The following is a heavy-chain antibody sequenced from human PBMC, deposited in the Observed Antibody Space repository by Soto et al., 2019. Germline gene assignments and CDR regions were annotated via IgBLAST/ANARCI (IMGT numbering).Heavy chain of an antibody. CDR3: ARVPTP. CDR1: GGSISSGGYS. CDR2: IYHSAST. J-gene: IGHJ5*02. V-gene: IGHV4-30-2*01. Sequence: SETLSLTCAVSGGSISSGGYSWSWIRQPPGKCLEWIGYIYHSASTYYNPSLKSRVTISVDRSKNQFSLKLNSMAAADTAVYYCARVPTPWGQGTLVTVSS.